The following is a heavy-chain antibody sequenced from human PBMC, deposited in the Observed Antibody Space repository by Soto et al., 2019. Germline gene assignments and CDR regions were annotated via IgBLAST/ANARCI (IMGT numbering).Heavy chain of an antibody. CDR1: GGAISGYY. CDR2: IYSSGGT. J-gene: IGHJ5*02. CDR3: ARVFPIRRIAAAGIAGLDP. D-gene: IGHD6-13*01. Sequence: SETLSLTCTVSGGAISGYYWTWIRQSAGKGLEWIGRIYSSGGTKYNPSLQSRVTMSLDTSKNQFSLRLTSVTAADTAVYYCARVFPIRRIAAAGIAGLDPWGQGTLVTVSS. V-gene: IGHV4-4*07.